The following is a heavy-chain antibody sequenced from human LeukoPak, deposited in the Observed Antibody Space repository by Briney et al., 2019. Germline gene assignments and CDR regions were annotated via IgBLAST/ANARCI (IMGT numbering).Heavy chain of an antibody. V-gene: IGHV4-59*08. CDR3: ARLRITMVRGVPTYGMAV. CDR1: GGSISSYY. J-gene: IGHJ6*02. D-gene: IGHD3-10*01. CDR2: IYYSGST. Sequence: SETLSLTCTVSGGSISSYYWRWIRQPPGKGLEWIGYIYYSGSTNYNPSLKSRVTISVDTSKNQFSLKLSSVTAADTAVYYCARLRITMVRGVPTYGMAVWGQGTTVTVSS.